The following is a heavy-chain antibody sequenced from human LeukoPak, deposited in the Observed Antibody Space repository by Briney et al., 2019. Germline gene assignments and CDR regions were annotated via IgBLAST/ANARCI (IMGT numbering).Heavy chain of an antibody. J-gene: IGHJ6*01. Sequence: SETLSLTCTVSGGSISNYYWSWIRQPQGKGLEWIGYMYYSGSTNYNPSLKSRVTISVDPSKNQYSLKMSTVTAAEPGVYSCARLYYYQSSGYNPQYYYYGMDVWGQGTTVTVSS. CDR3: ARLYYYQSSGYNPQYYYYGMDV. CDR1: GGSISNYY. CDR2: MYYSGST. D-gene: IGHD3-22*01. V-gene: IGHV4-59*01.